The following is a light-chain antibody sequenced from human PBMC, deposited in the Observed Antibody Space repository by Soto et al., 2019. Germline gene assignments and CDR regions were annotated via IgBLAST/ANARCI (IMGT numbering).Light chain of an antibody. CDR3: QQCYSTPPLS. V-gene: IGKV1-39*01. J-gene: IGKJ4*01. CDR1: QSIRGF. CDR2: ATS. Sequence: DIQMTQSPSSLSASVGDRVSITCRASQSIRGFLNWYQQKPGNAPELLIYATSILNSGVPSRFSGSASGTKFTLTISSLQPEDFATYYCQQCYSTPPLSFGGGTKVDIK.